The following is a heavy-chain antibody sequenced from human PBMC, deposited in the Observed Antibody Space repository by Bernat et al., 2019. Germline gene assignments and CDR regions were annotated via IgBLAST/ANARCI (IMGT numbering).Heavy chain of an antibody. Sequence: EVQLVESGGGLVQPGGSLRLSCAVSGFTVSSNYMSWVRQAPGKGLEWVSVIYSNGVTHYADSVTGRFAISSDNSNNTFYLQMHCLRAEDTAMYYCAKESGDAGMARLDVWGQGTTVTVSS. CDR2: IYSNGVT. CDR1: GFTVSSNY. D-gene: IGHD5-18*01. V-gene: IGHV3-66*01. CDR3: AKESGDAGMARLDV. J-gene: IGHJ6*02.